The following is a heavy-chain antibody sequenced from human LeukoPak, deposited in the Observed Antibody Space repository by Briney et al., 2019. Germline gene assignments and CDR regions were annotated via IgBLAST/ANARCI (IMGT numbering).Heavy chain of an antibody. CDR3: ARGIAAAGTFDY. Sequence: ASVKVSCKASGYTFTGYYLHWVRQAPGQGLEWMGWINPNSDVTNSAQKFQGRVTMTRDTTITTAYMDLSRLRSDDTAVYYCARGIAAAGTFDYWGQGSLVTVSS. V-gene: IGHV1-2*02. CDR2: INPNSDVT. J-gene: IGHJ4*02. D-gene: IGHD6-13*01. CDR1: GYTFTGYY.